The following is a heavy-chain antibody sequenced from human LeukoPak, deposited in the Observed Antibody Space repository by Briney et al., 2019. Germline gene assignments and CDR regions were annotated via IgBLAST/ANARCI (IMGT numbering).Heavy chain of an antibody. CDR1: GYTFTGYY. Sequence: AAVKVSCKASGYTFTGYYLHWVRQAPGQGREWIGLINPNSGGTKFALKFQGRVALTRDTSINTAYMELSSLRSDETAVYYCARVWAYHDSSGYLEYFHEWGQGTLVTVSS. CDR2: INPNSGGT. J-gene: IGHJ1*01. CDR3: ARVWAYHDSSGYLEYFHE. V-gene: IGHV1-2*02. D-gene: IGHD3-22*01.